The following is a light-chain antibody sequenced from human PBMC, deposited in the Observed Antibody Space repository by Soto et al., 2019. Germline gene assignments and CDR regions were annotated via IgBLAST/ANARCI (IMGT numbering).Light chain of an antibody. Sequence: QSALTQPRSVSGSPGQSVTFSCTGTSSDVGAYIYVSWYQQHPGKAPKLVIYDVIKRPSGVPDRFSGSKSGNTASLTISGLQAEDEADYYCCSYAGSYTQVFATGTKAPS. J-gene: IGLJ1*01. CDR3: CSYAGSYTQV. V-gene: IGLV2-11*01. CDR2: DVI. CDR1: SSDVGAYIY.